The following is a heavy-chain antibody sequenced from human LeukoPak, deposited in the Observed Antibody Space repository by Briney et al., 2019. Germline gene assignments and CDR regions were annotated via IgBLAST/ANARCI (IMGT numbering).Heavy chain of an antibody. V-gene: IGHV3-74*01. CDR3: ARDPLLYSSSWPRPRGDY. D-gene: IGHD6-13*01. CDR1: GFTFSSYW. CDR2: INTDGSST. J-gene: IGHJ4*02. Sequence: PGGSLRLSCAASGFTFSSYWMHWVRQAPGKGLVWVSRINTDGSSTSYADSVKGRFTISRDNAKNTLYLQMNSLRAEDTAVYYCARDPLLYSSSWPRPRGDYWGQGTLVTVSS.